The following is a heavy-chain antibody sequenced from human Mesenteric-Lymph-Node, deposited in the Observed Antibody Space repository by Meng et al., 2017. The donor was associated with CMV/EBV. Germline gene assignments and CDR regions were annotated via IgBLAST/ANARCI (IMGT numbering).Heavy chain of an antibody. Sequence: GESLKISCAASGFTFSSYWMSWVRQAPGKGLEWVANIKQDGSEKYYVDSVKGRFTISRDNAKNSLYLQMNSLRAEDTAVYYCARGGFLWWLDYWGQGTLVTVSS. CDR2: IKQDGSEK. D-gene: IGHD2-21*01. V-gene: IGHV3-7*01. J-gene: IGHJ4*02. CDR3: ARGGFLWWLDY. CDR1: GFTFSSYW.